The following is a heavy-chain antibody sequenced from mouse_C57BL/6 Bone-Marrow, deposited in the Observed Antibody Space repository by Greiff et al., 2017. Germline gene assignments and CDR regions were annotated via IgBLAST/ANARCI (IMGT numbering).Heavy chain of an antibody. Sequence: QVQLQQPGAELVMPGASVKLSCKASGYTFTSYWMHWVKQRPGQGLEWIGEIDPSDSYTNYNQKFKGKSTLTVDKSSSTAYMQLSSLTSWDSAVYYCARSDYSNCPWFAYWGQGTLVTVSA. V-gene: IGHV1-69*01. CDR3: ARSDYSNCPWFAY. CDR2: IDPSDSYT. CDR1: GYTFTSYW. D-gene: IGHD2-5*01. J-gene: IGHJ3*01.